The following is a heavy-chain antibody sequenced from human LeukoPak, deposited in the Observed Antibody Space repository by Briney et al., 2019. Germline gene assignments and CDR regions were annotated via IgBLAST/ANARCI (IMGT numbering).Heavy chain of an antibody. CDR2: IWYDGSNK. CDR1: GFIFNSYG. CDR3: AREGPRGNSQFDY. Sequence: GVPLRRSCAASGFIFNSYGMHWVRQAPGKGLEWVALIWYDGSNKYYTDSVKGRFTISRDNSKNTLYLEMNSLRAEDTAIYYCAREGPRGNSQFDYWGQGTLVTVSS. V-gene: IGHV3-33*01. J-gene: IGHJ4*02. D-gene: IGHD2/OR15-2a*01.